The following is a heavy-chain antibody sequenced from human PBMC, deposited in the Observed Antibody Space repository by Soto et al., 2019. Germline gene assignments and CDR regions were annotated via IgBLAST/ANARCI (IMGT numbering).Heavy chain of an antibody. D-gene: IGHD3-22*01. J-gene: IGHJ4*02. CDR1: GYTFTSYY. Sequence: ASVKVSCKASGYTFTSYYMHWVRQAPGQGLEWMGIINPSGGSTSYAQKFQGRVTMTRDTSTSTVYMELSSLRSEDTAVYYCARDLEGYYDRSGYFIPSYWGQGTLVTVSS. CDR3: ARDLEGYYDRSGYFIPSY. CDR2: INPSGGST. V-gene: IGHV1-46*01.